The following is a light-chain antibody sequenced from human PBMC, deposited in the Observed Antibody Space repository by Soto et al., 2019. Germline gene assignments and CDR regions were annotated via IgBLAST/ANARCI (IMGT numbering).Light chain of an antibody. Sequence: QSALTQPASVSGSPGQSSTISYTGTSSDVGGDNYVSWYQQHPGKAPKLMIYDVSNRPSGVSNRFSGSKSGNTASLTISGLQAEDEADYYCSSYTSSSTLLYVFGTGTKLTVL. CDR1: SSDVGGDNY. V-gene: IGLV2-14*01. CDR3: SSYTSSSTLLYV. CDR2: DVS. J-gene: IGLJ1*01.